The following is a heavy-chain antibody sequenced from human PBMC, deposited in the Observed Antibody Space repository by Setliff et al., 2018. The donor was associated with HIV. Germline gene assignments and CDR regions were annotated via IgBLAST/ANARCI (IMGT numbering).Heavy chain of an antibody. CDR1: GYTFTNYY. D-gene: IGHD3-22*01. V-gene: IGHV1-69*06. CDR2: IIPVFGTP. Sequence: ASVKVSCKASGYTFTNYYIHWVRQAPGQGLEWMGRIIPVFGTPNYAQKFQGRVTITADKSTSTAYMELRSLRSDDTAVYYCARDGYYYDGSAYSTFDYWGQGTLVTVSS. CDR3: ARDGYYYDGSAYSTFDY. J-gene: IGHJ4*02.